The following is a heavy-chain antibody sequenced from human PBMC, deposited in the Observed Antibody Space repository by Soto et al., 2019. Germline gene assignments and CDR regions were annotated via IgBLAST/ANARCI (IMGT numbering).Heavy chain of an antibody. CDR3: ARIGVSSGHESPDFDS. CDR2: ISTFNGDT. J-gene: IGHJ4*02. D-gene: IGHD3-16*01. CDR1: GYTFTSYS. Sequence: ASVKVSCKASGYTFTSYSINWVRQAPGQGLEWMGWISTFNGDTKYAADLQGRVTMTTDTSTSTAYMELRGLRSDDTAVYYCARIGVSSGHESPDFDSWGQGTLVTVSS. V-gene: IGHV1-18*04.